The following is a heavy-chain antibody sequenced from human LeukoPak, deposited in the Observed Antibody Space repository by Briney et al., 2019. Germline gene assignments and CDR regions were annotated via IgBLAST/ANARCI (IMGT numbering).Heavy chain of an antibody. J-gene: IGHJ2*01. CDR3: ARDRPVAGSYWYFDL. CDR1: GGSFSGYY. V-gene: IGHV4-34*01. D-gene: IGHD6-19*01. CDR2: INHSGST. Sequence: TSETLSLTCAVYGGSFSGYYWSWIRQPPGKGLEWIGEINHSGSTNYNPSLKSRDTISVDTSKNQFSLKLSSVTAADTAVYYCARDRPVAGSYWYFDLWGRGTLVTVSS.